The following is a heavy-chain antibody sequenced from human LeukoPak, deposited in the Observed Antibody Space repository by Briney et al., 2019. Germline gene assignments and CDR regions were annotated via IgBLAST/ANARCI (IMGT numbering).Heavy chain of an antibody. J-gene: IGHJ4*02. V-gene: IGHV3-21*01. CDR3: ASNPQTMIVVVDDY. CDR2: ISSSSSYI. D-gene: IGHD3-22*01. Sequence: GGSLRLSCAASGFTFSSYSMNWVRQAPGGGLEWVSSISSSSSYIYYADSVKGRFTISRDNAKNSLYLQMNSLRAEDTAVYYCASNPQTMIVVVDDYWGQGTLVTVSS. CDR1: GFTFSSYS.